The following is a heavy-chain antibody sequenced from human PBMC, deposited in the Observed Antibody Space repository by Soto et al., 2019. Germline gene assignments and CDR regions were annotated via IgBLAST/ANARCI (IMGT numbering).Heavy chain of an antibody. CDR3: AREIGTALPFDY. J-gene: IGHJ4*02. Sequence: KQSQTLSLTCAISGDSVSSNSAAWNWIRQSPSRGLEWLGRTFYRSKWYNDYAVSVKGRITINPDTSKNQFSLHLNSVTPEDTAVYYCAREIGTALPFDYWGQGTLVTVSS. CDR1: GDSVSSNSAA. V-gene: IGHV6-1*01. D-gene: IGHD1-7*01. CDR2: TFYRSKWYN.